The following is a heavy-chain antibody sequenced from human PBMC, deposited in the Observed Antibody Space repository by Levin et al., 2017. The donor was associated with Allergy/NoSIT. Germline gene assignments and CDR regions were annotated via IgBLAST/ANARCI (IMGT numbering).Heavy chain of an antibody. CDR3: AKDVPDPIIVVPAALH. CDR2: ISGSGGST. J-gene: IGHJ4*02. D-gene: IGHD2-2*01. CDR1: GFTFSSYA. V-gene: IGHV3-23*01. Sequence: GGSLRLSCAASGFTFSSYAMSWVRQAPGKGLEWVSAISGSGGSTYYADSVKGRFTISRDNSKNTLYLQMNSLRAEDTAVYYCAKDVPDPIIVVPAALHWGQGTLVTVSS.